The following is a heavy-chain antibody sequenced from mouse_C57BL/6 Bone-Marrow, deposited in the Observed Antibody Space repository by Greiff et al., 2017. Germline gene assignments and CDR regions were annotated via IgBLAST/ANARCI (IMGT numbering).Heavy chain of an antibody. Sequence: EVQLQQSGPELVKPGASVKMSCKASGYTFTDYNMHWVKQSHGKSLEWIGYITPNNGGTSYNEKFKGKATLTVNKSSSTAYMELRSLTSEDSAVYYCALRGTAQVLCAYWGQGTLVTVSA. J-gene: IGHJ3*01. CDR3: ALRGTAQVLCAY. D-gene: IGHD3-1*01. V-gene: IGHV1-22*01. CDR2: ITPNNGGT. CDR1: GYTFTDYN.